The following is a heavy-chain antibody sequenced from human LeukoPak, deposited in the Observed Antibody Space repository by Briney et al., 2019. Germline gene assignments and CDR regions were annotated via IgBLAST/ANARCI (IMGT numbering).Heavy chain of an antibody. V-gene: IGHV3-48*03. J-gene: IGHJ4*02. CDR3: TGGRTTGNHDY. CDR1: GFTFNDYE. CDR2: ISSSGWTL. D-gene: IGHD1-1*01. Sequence: PGGSLRLSCAASGFTFNDYEMNWVRQAPGKELECISYISSSGWTLYYADSVKGRSTISRDNAKNSLYLQMDSLRVEDTAVYYCTGGRTTGNHDYWGQGTLVTVSS.